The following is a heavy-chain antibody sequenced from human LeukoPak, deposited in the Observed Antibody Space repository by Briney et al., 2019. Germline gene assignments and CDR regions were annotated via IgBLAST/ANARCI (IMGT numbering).Heavy chain of an antibody. CDR1: GFTFGNFW. Sequence: GGSLRLSCAASGFTFGNFWMHWVRQAPGKGLVWVARINTGGSNTVYADSVKGRFTISRDNARNTPYLQMSSLRPEDTAVYYCTRATVTFDYWGQGTLVTVSS. J-gene: IGHJ4*02. CDR3: TRATVTFDY. D-gene: IGHD4-17*01. V-gene: IGHV3-74*01. CDR2: INTGGSNT.